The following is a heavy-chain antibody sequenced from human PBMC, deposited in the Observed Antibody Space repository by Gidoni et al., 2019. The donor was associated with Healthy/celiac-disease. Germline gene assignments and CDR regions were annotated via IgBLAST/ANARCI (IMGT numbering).Heavy chain of an antibody. CDR1: GYTFHSYA. CDR2: INAGNGNT. J-gene: IGHJ6*03. D-gene: IGHD6-6*01. V-gene: IGHV1-3*01. CDR3: ARGEISSSSFYYYYYMDV. Sequence: QVQLVQSGAEVKKPGASVKVSCQASGYTFHSYAMHWVRQAPGQRLEWMGWINAGNGNTKYSQKFQGRVTITRDTSASTAYMELSSLRSEDTAVYYCARGEISSSSFYYYYYMDVWGKGTTVTVSS.